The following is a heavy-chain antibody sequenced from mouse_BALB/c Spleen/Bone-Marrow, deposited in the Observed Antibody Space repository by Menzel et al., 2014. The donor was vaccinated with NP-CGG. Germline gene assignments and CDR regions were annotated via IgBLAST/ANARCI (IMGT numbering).Heavy chain of an antibody. J-gene: IGHJ1*01. CDR2: IDPANGNT. V-gene: IGHV14-3*02. CDR3: ASYRYAWYFDV. D-gene: IGHD2-14*01. Sequence: EVQLQQSGAELVKPGASVKLSCTASGFNIKDTYMHWVKQRPEQGLEWIGRIDPANGNTKYDPKFQGKATITADTPSNTACLQLSSLTSEDTAVYYCASYRYAWYFDVWGAGTTVTVSS. CDR1: GFNIKDTY.